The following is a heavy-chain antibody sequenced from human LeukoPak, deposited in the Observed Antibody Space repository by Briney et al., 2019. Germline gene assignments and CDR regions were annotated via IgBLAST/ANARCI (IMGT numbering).Heavy chain of an antibody. J-gene: IGHJ3*02. D-gene: IGHD3-22*01. CDR2: INPVDSDA. V-gene: IGHV5-51*01. Sequence: GESLKISCEGFGYSFTNNWIGWVRQVSGRGLEWMGIINPVDSDARYSPSFQGQVTISADKSITTAYVQWSSLKASDTAMYYCARQQDYYDSSGHLIRAFDIWGQGTMVTVSS. CDR3: ARQQDYYDSSGHLIRAFDI. CDR1: GYSFTNNW.